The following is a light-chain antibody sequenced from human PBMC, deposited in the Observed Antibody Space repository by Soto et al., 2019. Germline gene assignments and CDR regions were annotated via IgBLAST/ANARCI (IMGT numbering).Light chain of an antibody. Sequence: QSALTQPHSASGSPGQSVTISCTGTSSDVGAYNYVSWYQQHAGKAPKLVIYEVTKRPSGFPDRFSGSKSANMAFLTVSGFQAEDEADYYCSSFASSNTWVFVGGTKLTVL. J-gene: IGLJ3*02. CDR1: SSDVGAYNY. V-gene: IGLV2-8*01. CDR2: EVT. CDR3: SSFASSNTWV.